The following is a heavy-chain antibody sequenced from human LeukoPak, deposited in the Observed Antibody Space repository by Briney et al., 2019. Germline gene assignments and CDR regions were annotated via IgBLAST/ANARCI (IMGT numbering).Heavy chain of an antibody. CDR3: ARAVAGAGWFDP. Sequence: GGSLRLSCAASGFTFSSYDMHWVRQVTGKGLEWVSAIGTADDTYYAGSVKGRFTISRENAKNSLYLQMSSLRAGDTAVYYCARAVAGAGWFDPWGQGTLVTVSS. D-gene: IGHD6-19*01. V-gene: IGHV3-13*01. J-gene: IGHJ5*02. CDR1: GFTFSSYD. CDR2: IGTADDT.